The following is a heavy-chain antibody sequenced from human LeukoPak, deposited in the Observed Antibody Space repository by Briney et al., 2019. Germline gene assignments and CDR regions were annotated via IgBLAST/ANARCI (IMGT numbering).Heavy chain of an antibody. V-gene: IGHV3-21*01. J-gene: IGHJ6*02. CDR1: GFTFSSYS. CDR2: ISSSSSYI. CDR3: ARSPYLDFWSGYYLNYYYGMDV. Sequence: SGGSLRLSCAASGFTFSSYSMNWVRQAPGKGLEWVSSISSSSSYIYYADSVEGRFTISRDNAKNSLYLQMNSLRAEDTAVYYCARSPYLDFWSGYYLNYYYGMDVWGQGTTVTVSS. D-gene: IGHD3-3*01.